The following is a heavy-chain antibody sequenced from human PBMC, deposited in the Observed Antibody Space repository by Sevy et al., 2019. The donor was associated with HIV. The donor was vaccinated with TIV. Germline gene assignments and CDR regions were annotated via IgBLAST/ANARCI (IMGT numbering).Heavy chain of an antibody. J-gene: IGHJ1*01. CDR3: ARDSPGEPYPYFQH. CDR2: IWYDGSNK. V-gene: IGHV3-33*01. D-gene: IGHD3-16*01. Sequence: GGSLRLSCAASGFTFSSYGMHWVRQAPGKGLEWVAVIWYDGSNKYYADSVKGRFTISRDNSMNTLYLQMNSLRAEDTAVYYCARDSPGEPYPYFQHWGQGTLVTVSS. CDR1: GFTFSSYG.